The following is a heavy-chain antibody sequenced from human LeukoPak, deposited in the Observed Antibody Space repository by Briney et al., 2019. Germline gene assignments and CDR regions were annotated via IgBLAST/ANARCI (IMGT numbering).Heavy chain of an antibody. CDR2: INGDGAAT. J-gene: IGHJ4*02. CDR1: GFTFSGHW. V-gene: IGHV3-74*01. CDR3: AKDKWWGASDH. D-gene: IGHD2-8*01. Sequence: GGSLRLACAASGFTFSGHWMHWVGQSPGKGRVWVGDINGDGAATNYAGSVKGRFTISRDNAKKTLYLQMNTLRAEDTAVYYCAKDKWWGASDHWGQGTLVTVSS.